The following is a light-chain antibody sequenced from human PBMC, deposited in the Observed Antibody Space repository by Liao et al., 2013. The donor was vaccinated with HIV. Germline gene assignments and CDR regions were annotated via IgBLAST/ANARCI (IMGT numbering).Light chain of an antibody. Sequence: YVLSQPPSVSVAPGETATVTCGAKNIGSKNVHWYQQKPGQAPVLVISKDSDRPSGIPERFSGSSSGTTVTLTISGVQAEDEADYYCQSADSSATYPVFGGGTKLTVL. V-gene: IGLV3-25*03. CDR3: QSADSSATYPV. J-gene: IGLJ3*02. CDR2: KDS. CDR1: IGSKN.